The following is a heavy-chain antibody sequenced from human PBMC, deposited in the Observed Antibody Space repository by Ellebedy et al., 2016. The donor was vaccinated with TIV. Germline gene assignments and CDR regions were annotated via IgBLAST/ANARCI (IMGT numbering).Heavy chain of an antibody. CDR3: AREGDHASWYYDY. Sequence: PGGSLRLSCAASGFTFRNYGMNWVRKAPGKGLEWVAVISTGGNYQYYAASVRGRFTISRDNSMNMMYLQMNRLTAEDTGVYYCAREGDHASWYYDYWGQGTLVTFSS. CDR2: ISTGGNYQ. D-gene: IGHD3-10*01. CDR1: GFTFRNYG. J-gene: IGHJ4*02. V-gene: IGHV3-30*03.